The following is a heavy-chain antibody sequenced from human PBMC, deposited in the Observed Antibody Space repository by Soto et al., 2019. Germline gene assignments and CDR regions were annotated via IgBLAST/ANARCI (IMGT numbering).Heavy chain of an antibody. CDR1: GGYISSSSYY. V-gene: IGHV4-39*01. CDR3: ARLAVAGGGIRFDP. D-gene: IGHD6-19*01. Sequence: PSETLSLTCTVSGGYISSSSYYWGWIRQPPGKGLEWIGSIYYSGSTYYNPSLKSRVTISVDTSKNQFSLKLSSVTAADTAVYYCARLAVAGGGIRFDPWGQGTLVTVSS. CDR2: IYYSGST. J-gene: IGHJ5*02.